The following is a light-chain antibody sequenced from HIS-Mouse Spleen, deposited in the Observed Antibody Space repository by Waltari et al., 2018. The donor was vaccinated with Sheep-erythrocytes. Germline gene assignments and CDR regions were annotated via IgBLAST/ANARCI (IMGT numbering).Light chain of an antibody. CDR1: AFPKKY. Sequence: SYELTQPPSVSVSPGQTARITCSGDAFPKKYAYWYQQKSGQAPLLVIYEDSKRPSGIPERFSGSTSGTMATLTISGAQVEDEADYYCYSTDSSGNHWVFGGGTKLTVL. CDR2: EDS. CDR3: YSTDSSGNHWV. V-gene: IGLV3-10*01. J-gene: IGLJ3*02.